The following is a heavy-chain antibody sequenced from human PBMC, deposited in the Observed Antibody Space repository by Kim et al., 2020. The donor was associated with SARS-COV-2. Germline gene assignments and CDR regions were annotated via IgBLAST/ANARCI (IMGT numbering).Heavy chain of an antibody. CDR3: ARGLITMVRGVISYFDY. V-gene: IGHV1-46*01. J-gene: IGHJ4*02. CDR1: GYTFTSYY. CDR2: INPSGGST. Sequence: ASVKVSCKASGYTFTSYYMHWVRQAPGQGLEWMGIINPSGGSTSYAQKFQGRVTMTRDTSTSTVYMELSSLRSEDTAVYYCARGLITMVRGVISYFDYWGQGTLVTVSS. D-gene: IGHD3-10*01.